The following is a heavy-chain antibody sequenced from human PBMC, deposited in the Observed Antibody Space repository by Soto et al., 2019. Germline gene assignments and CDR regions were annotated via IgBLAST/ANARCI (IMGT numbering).Heavy chain of an antibody. V-gene: IGHV1-46*01. CDR1: GYTFTTYE. CDR2: INPSGGST. Sequence: AASVKVSCKASGYTFTTYEINWVRQATGQGLEWMGIINPSGGSTSYAQKFQGRVTMTRDTSTSTVYMELSSLRSEDTAVYYCARGRLFRGYDFWSGFYYYGMDVWGQGTTVTVSS. J-gene: IGHJ6*02. CDR3: ARGRLFRGYDFWSGFYYYGMDV. D-gene: IGHD3-3*01.